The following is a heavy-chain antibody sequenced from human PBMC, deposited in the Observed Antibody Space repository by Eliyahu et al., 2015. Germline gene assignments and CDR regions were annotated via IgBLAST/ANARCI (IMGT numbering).Heavy chain of an antibody. J-gene: IGHJ1*01. V-gene: IGHV1-69*15. CDR2: IIPLWNIK. CDR1: RNTFTTSG. CDR3: ATGSAAISGVVISDK. D-gene: IGHD3-3*01. Sequence: QIQLVQSGAEVKKPGSAVRVSCXASRNTFTTSGFTWVRQAPGLGLEWMGMIIPLWNIKHSSQKFQDRITITADESIDTVYLQLGDLRSDDTATYYCATGSAAISGVVISDKWGPGTVVTVSS.